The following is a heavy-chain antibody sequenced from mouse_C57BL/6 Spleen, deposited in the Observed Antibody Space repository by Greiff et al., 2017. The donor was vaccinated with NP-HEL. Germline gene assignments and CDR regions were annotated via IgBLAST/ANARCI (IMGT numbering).Heavy chain of an antibody. CDR3: ASSGYYDYYAMDY. CDR2: ISYDGSN. CDR1: GYSITSGYY. D-gene: IGHD2-3*01. Sequence: EVKLQESGPGLVKPSQSLSLTCSVTGYSITSGYYWNWIRQFPGNKLEWMGYISYDGSNNYNPSLKNRISITRDTSKNQFFLKLNSVTTEETATYYCASSGYYDYYAMDYWGQGTSVTVSS. J-gene: IGHJ4*01. V-gene: IGHV3-6*01.